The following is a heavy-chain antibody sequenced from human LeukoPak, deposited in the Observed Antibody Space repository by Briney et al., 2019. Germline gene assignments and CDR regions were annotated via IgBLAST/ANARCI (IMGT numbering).Heavy chain of an antibody. CDR1: GGSISSYY. CDR3: ARTVNTAFAYYYYMDV. V-gene: IGHV4-59*01. CDR2: IYYSGST. D-gene: IGHD5-18*01. Sequence: KSSETLSLTCTVSGGSISSYYWSWIRQPPGKGLEWIGYIYYSGSTNYNPSLRSRVTISVDTSKNQFSLKLSSVTAADTAVYYCARTVNTAFAYYYYMDVWGKGTTVTVSS. J-gene: IGHJ6*03.